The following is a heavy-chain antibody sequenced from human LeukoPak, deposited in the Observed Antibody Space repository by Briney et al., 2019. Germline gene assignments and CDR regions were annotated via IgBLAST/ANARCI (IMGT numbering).Heavy chain of an antibody. CDR1: GSTLNTYI. D-gene: IGHD3-9*01. V-gene: IGHV3-23*01. CDR2: ISGSGGST. J-gene: IGHJ5*02. CDR3: AREETGYPNWFDP. Sequence: GGSLRLSCAASGSTLNTYIIHWVRQAPGKGLEWVSAISGSGGSTYYADSVKGRFTISRDNSKNTLYLQMNSLRAEDTAVYYCAREETGYPNWFDPWGQGTLVTVSS.